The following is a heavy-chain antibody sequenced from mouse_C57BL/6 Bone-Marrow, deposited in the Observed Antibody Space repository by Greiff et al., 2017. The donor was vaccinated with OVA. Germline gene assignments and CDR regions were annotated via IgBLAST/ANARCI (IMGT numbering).Heavy chain of an antibody. CDR1: GYAFSSYW. J-gene: IGHJ3*01. V-gene: IGHV1-80*01. Sequence: VKLQESGAELVKPGASVKISCKASGYAFSSYWMNWVKQRPGKGLEWIGQIYPGDGDTNYNGKFKGKATLTADKSSSTAYMQLSSLTSEDSAVYFCARSDGNPRLFAYWGQGTLVTVSA. CDR2: IYPGDGDT. CDR3: ARSDGNPRLFAY. D-gene: IGHD2-1*01.